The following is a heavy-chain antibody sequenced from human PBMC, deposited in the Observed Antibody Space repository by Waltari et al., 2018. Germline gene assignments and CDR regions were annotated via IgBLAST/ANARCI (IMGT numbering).Heavy chain of an antibody. CDR3: ARRQAQVGYFDL. CDR2: ISSSSSYI. CDR1: GFTFSSYS. Sequence: EVQLVESGGGLVKPGGSLRLSCAASGFTFSSYSMHWVRQAPGKGLEWVSSISSSSSYIYYADSVKGRFTISRDNAKNSLYLQMNSLRAEDTAVYYCARRQAQVGYFDLWGRGTLVTVSS. V-gene: IGHV3-21*01. J-gene: IGHJ2*01. D-gene: IGHD1-26*01.